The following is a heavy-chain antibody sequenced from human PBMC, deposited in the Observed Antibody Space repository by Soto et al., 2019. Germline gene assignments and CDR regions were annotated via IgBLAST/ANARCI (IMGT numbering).Heavy chain of an antibody. J-gene: IGHJ4*02. V-gene: IGHV4-59*01. D-gene: IGHD1-1*01. Sequence: PSETLSLTCTVSVASIGSYYWSLIRQARGKGLEGIEYIHYSGSAKYNPSLKSRVTISIDTSKNQFSLKLSSVNAADTAVYYCARVGWNTVGYYFDYWGQGALVTASS. CDR3: ARVGWNTVGYYFDY. CDR1: VASIGSYY. CDR2: IHYSGSA.